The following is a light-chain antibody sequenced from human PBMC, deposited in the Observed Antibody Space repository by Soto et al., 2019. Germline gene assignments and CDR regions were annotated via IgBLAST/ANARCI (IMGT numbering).Light chain of an antibody. CDR1: QSVSSY. Sequence: EIVLTQSPATLSLSPGDRATLSCRASQSVSSYLGWYQQKPGQAPRLLIYDASNRATGIPARFSGSGSGTDFTLTINSLEPEDFAVYYCQQRGNWPLTFGGGTRVEIK. CDR3: QQRGNWPLT. CDR2: DAS. J-gene: IGKJ4*01. V-gene: IGKV3-11*01.